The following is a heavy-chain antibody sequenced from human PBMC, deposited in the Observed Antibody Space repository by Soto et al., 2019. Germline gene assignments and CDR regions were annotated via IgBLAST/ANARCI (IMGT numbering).Heavy chain of an antibody. Sequence: GGSLRLSCPASGFTFGDYAVSWVRQAPGKGLEWVGSIRSKTYGGTTDYGASMKGRFTISRDDPKSIAYLQMNSLKTEDTAVYYCTRQMGYYYGSGSSASYYYYGMDVWGQGTTVTVSS. V-gene: IGHV3-49*04. CDR2: IRSKTYGGTT. J-gene: IGHJ6*02. D-gene: IGHD3-10*01. CDR3: TRQMGYYYGSGSSASYYYYGMDV. CDR1: GFTFGDYA.